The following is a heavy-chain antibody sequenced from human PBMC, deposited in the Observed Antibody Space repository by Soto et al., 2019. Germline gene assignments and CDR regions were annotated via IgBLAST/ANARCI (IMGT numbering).Heavy chain of an antibody. CDR2: IYYSGST. CDR1: GGYISSGVYY. D-gene: IGHD6-6*01. V-gene: IGHV4-31*03. CDR3: ARAQYSSSSDFDY. J-gene: IGHJ4*02. Sequence: PPETLALTYTVSGGYISSGVYYWSWIRQHPGKGLEWIGYIYYSGSTYYNPSLKSRVTISVDTSKNQFSLKLSSVTAADTAVYYCARAQYSSSSDFDYWGQGTLVTVSS.